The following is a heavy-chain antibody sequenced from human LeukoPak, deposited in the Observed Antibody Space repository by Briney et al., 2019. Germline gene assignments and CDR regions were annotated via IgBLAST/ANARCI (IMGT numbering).Heavy chain of an antibody. CDR3: VREDWGSGTIIDY. CDR2: IDANAGDT. J-gene: IGHJ4*02. Sequence: ASVKVSCKASGFTLTRHHISWVRQAPGRGLEWMGWIDANAGDTIYAQRFQGRVTMTRDTSTTTVFLELRSLRLDDTAVYYCVREDWGSGTIIDYWGQGTLVTVSS. CDR1: GFTLTRHH. D-gene: IGHD1-14*01. V-gene: IGHV1-18*01.